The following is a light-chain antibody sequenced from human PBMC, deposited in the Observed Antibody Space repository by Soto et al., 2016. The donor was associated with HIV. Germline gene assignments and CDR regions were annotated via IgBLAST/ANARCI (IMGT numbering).Light chain of an antibody. V-gene: IGLV3-21*03. CDR1: NIGSKS. J-gene: IGLJ2*01. CDR3: QVWDGASDHVV. CDR2: DDS. Sequence: SYELTQPPSVSVTPGKTASIACGGNNIGSKSVHWYQQRPGQAPVLVVFDDSDRPSGIPERFSGSKSGNTATLTISRVEAGDEADYFCQVWDGASDHVVFGGGTRLGRP.